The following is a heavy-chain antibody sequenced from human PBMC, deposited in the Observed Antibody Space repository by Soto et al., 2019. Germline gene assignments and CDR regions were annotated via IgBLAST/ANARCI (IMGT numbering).Heavy chain of an antibody. J-gene: IGHJ4*02. V-gene: IGHV4-59*08. CDR1: GGSISSYY. D-gene: IGHD5-18*01. Sequence: QVQLQESGPGLVKPSETLSLTYTVSGGSISSYYWSWIRLPPGKGLEWIGYIYYSVSTNYNPSLNSRDSIPVDTSQNQFALQLCSVTAAATAVYYCARRYGSCFDYGGQGTLVTVSS. CDR3: ARRYGSCFDY. CDR2: IYYSVST.